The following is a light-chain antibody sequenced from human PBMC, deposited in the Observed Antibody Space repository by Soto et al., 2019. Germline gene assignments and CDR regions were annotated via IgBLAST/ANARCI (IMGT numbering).Light chain of an antibody. J-gene: IGKJ4*01. CDR1: QGISDS. V-gene: IGKV1-17*03. Sequence: DIQMTQSPSAMSASLGDRVTITCRASQGISDSLAWFQQKPGKVPKRLIYAASTLQRGVPSRFSGSGSGTAFTLTISSLQPEDFATYFCLQYNSRPITFGGGTRVEIK. CDR2: AAS. CDR3: LQYNSRPIT.